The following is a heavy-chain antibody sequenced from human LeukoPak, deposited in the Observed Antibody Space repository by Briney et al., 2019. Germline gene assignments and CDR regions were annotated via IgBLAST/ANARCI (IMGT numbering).Heavy chain of an antibody. Sequence: GASVNVSCKASGYTFTNYAMNWVQQAPGQGLEWMGWINTDTGNPTYAQGFTRRLVFSLDTSASTAYLQISSLKAEDTAVYYCARTLFGDQYQLLHNWFDPWGQGTLVTVSS. CDR3: ARTLFGDQYQLLHNWFDP. J-gene: IGHJ5*02. CDR2: INTDTGNP. CDR1: GYTFTNYA. D-gene: IGHD2-2*01. V-gene: IGHV7-4-1*02.